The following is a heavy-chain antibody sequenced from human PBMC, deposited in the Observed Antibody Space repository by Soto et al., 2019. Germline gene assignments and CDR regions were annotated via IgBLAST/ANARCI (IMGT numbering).Heavy chain of an antibody. V-gene: IGHV5-51*01. CDR2: IYPGDSDT. CDR3: ARAPADIVLVPAAIYAFDI. D-gene: IGHD2-2*01. CDR1: GYSFTSYW. Sequence: LGESLKISCKGSGYSFTSYWIGWVRQMPGKGLEWMGIIYPGDSDTRYSPSFQGQVTISADKSISTAYLQWSSLKASDTAMYYCARAPADIVLVPAAIYAFDIWGQGTMVTVSS. J-gene: IGHJ3*02.